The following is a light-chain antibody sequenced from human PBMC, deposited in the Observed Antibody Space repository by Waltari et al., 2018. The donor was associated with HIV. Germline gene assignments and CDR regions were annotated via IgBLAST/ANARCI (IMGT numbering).Light chain of an antibody. J-gene: IGLJ2*01. CDR3: YSTDSSGNPHVV. CDR1: ALPKKY. CDR2: EDS. V-gene: IGLV3-10*01. Sequence: SYELTQPPSVSVSPGQTARIPCSGDALPKKYAYWYQQKSGQAPVLVIYEDSKRPPGIPERFSGSSSGTMATLTIRGAQVEDEADYYCYSTDSSGNPHVVFGGGTKLTVL.